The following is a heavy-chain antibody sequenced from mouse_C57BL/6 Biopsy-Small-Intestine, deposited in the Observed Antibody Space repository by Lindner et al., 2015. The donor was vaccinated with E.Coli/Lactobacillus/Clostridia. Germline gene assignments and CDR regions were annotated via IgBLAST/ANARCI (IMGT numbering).Heavy chain of an antibody. CDR3: ARVLVGYCSGGSCYPDY. CDR1: GYTFTGYY. V-gene: IGHV1-53*01. Sequence: SVKVSCKASGYTFTGYYMHWVRQAPGQGLEWMGRINPNSGGTNCAQKFQGRVTMTRDTSISTAYMELSRLRSDDTAVYYCARVLVGYCSGGSCYPDYWGQGTLVTVSS. J-gene: IGHJ4*01. D-gene: IGHD1-1*02. CDR2: INPNSGGT.